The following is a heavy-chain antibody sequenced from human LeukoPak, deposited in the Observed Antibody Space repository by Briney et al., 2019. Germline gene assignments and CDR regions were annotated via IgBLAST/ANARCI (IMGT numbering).Heavy chain of an antibody. J-gene: IGHJ4*02. Sequence: GGSLRLSCAASGFTVSSNYMSWVRQAPGKGLEWVSVIYSGGGTYYADSVKGRFTISRDNSKNTLYLQMNSLRAEDTAVYYCARGYPGIAVAGLGLDYWGQGTLVTVSS. CDR3: ARGYPGIAVAGLGLDY. CDR1: GFTVSSNY. D-gene: IGHD6-19*01. V-gene: IGHV3-53*01. CDR2: IYSGGGT.